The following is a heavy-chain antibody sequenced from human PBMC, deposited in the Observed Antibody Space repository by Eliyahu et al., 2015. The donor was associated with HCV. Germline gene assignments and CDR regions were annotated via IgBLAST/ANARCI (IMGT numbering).Heavy chain of an antibody. D-gene: IGHD6-19*01. Sequence: QVQLQESGPGLVKPAETLSLACSVSGDSISGHYWSWIRQAPGKGLEWIGYIHSSGSTHYNPSLKSRITISIDTSKKQFSLRVTSVTAADTAVYYCARKSRSGFSGYFDSWGQGTLVTVSS. CDR2: IHSSGST. J-gene: IGHJ4*02. V-gene: IGHV4-59*11. CDR3: ARKSRSGFSGYFDS. CDR1: GDSISGHY.